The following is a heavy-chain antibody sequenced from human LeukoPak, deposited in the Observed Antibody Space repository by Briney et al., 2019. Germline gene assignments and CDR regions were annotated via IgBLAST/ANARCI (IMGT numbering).Heavy chain of an antibody. J-gene: IGHJ6*03. D-gene: IGHD3-3*01. CDR2: ITPNSGGT. CDR1: GYTFTGYY. V-gene: IGHV1-2*02. CDR3: ASSYYDFWSGYLYYYMDV. Sequence: GASVKVSCKASGYTFTGYYMHLVRQAPGLGLEWMGWITPNSGGTNYAQKFQGRVTMTRDTSISTAYTELSRLRSDDTAVYYCASSYYDFWSGYLYYYMDVWGKGTTVTVSS.